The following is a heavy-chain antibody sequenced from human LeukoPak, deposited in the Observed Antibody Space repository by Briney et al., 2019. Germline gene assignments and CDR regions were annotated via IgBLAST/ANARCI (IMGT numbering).Heavy chain of an antibody. CDR1: GGSISYFF. CDR3: ASGAYSYYYMDV. Sequence: SETLSLTCTVSGGSISYFFWSWVRQPAGKGLEWIGRIYTSGSTNYNPSLKSRVTISVDTSKNQFSLKLSSVTAADTAVYYCASGAYSYYYMDVWGKGTTVTISS. V-gene: IGHV4-4*07. J-gene: IGHJ6*03. CDR2: IYTSGST. D-gene: IGHD1-26*01.